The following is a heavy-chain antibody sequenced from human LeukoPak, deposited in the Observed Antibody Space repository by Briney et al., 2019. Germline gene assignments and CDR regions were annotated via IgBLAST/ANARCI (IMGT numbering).Heavy chain of an antibody. CDR3: ARETSLAGFASGLGFNY. D-gene: IGHD6-19*01. CDR2: IYGSGNT. CDR1: GASISSWY. Sequence: PSETLSLTCTVSGASISSWYWSWIRQPPGKGLEWIGYIYGSGNTNYNPSLKSRVTMSIDTSKNQFSLMLTSVTAADTATYYCARETSLAGFASGLGFNYWGQGILVTVYS. J-gene: IGHJ4*02. V-gene: IGHV4-59*01.